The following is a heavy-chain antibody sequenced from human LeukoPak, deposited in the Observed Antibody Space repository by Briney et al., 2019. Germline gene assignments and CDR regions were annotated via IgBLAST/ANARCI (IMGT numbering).Heavy chain of an antibody. CDR3: ARSNYYDSSGYLNFDY. J-gene: IGHJ4*02. V-gene: IGHV4-34*01. D-gene: IGHD3-22*01. CDR2: INHSGST. CDR1: GGSFSGYY. Sequence: SETLSLTCAVYGGSFSGYYWSWIRQPPGKGLEWIREINHSGSTNYNPSLKSRVTISVDTSKNQFSLKLSSVTAADTAVYYCARSNYYDSSGYLNFDYWGQGTLVTVSS.